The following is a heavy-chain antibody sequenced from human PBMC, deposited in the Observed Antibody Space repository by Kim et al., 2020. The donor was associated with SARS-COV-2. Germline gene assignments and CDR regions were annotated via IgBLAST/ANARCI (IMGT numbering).Heavy chain of an antibody. CDR2: INSDGTTI. V-gene: IGHV3-74*01. CDR3: TRDPYG. D-gene: IGHD3-10*01. CDR1: GFTFRNHW. Sequence: GGSLRLSCAASGFTFRNHWMHWVRQSPGKGLVWVAHINSDGTTIDYADSVKGRFTISRDNWRNTLYLQMNSLRGDDSRVYFCTRDPYGWGQGARVTVSS. J-gene: IGHJ4*02.